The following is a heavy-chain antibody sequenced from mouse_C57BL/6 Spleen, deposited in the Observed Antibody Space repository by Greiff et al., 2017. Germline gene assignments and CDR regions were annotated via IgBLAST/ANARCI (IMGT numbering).Heavy chain of an antibody. J-gene: IGHJ4*01. V-gene: IGHV1-64*01. Sequence: QVQLQQPGAELVKPGASVKLSCKASGYTFTSYWMHWVKQRPGQGLEWIGMIHPNSGSTNYNEKFKSKATLTVDKSSSTAYMQLSSLTSEDSAVYYCANYDCVEDYAMDDWGQGTSVTVSS. CDR1: GYTFTSYW. D-gene: IGHD2-4*01. CDR2: IHPNSGST. CDR3: ANYDCVEDYAMDD.